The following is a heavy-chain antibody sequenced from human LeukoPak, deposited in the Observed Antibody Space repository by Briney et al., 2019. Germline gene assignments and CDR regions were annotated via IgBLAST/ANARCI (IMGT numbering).Heavy chain of an antibody. V-gene: IGHV3-23*01. Sequence: GGSLRLSCAASGFTFSSYAMSWVRQAPGKGLEWVSAISGSGGSTYYADSVKGRFTISRDNSKNTLYLQMNSLRAEDTAVYYCAKWGYCSSTSCPTEDAFDIWGQGTMVTVSS. CDR3: AKWGYCSSTSCPTEDAFDI. CDR2: ISGSGGST. J-gene: IGHJ3*02. CDR1: GFTFSSYA. D-gene: IGHD2-2*01.